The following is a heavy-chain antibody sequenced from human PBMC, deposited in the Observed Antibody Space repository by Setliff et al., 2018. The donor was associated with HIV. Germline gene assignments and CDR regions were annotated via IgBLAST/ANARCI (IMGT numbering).Heavy chain of an antibody. J-gene: IGHJ2*01. V-gene: IGHV4-4*07. Sequence: LSLTCAVSGGSISSYSWSWIRQPAGKGLEWIGHMYTSGRIDYNPSLKSRVTISVDTSKNQFFLKLTSVTAADTAVYFCAREPKGDWGNFWYFDLWGRGTLVTVSS. D-gene: IGHD3-16*01. CDR3: AREPKGDWGNFWYFDL. CDR1: GGSISSYS. CDR2: MYTSGRI.